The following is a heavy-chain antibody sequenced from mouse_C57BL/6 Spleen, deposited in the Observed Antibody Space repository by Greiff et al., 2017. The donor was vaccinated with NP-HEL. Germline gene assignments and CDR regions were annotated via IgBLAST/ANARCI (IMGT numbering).Heavy chain of an antibody. V-gene: IGHV1-19*01. D-gene: IGHD2-5*01. J-gene: IGHJ4*01. CDR1: GYTFTDYY. CDR3: ARAYYSNYDAMDY. CDR2: INPYNGGT. Sequence: VQLQQSGPVLVKPGASVKMSCKASGYTFTDYYMNWVKQSHGKSLEWIGVINPYNGGTSYNQKFKGKATLTVDKSSSTAYMELNSLTSEDSAVYYSARAYYSNYDAMDYWGQGTSVTVSS.